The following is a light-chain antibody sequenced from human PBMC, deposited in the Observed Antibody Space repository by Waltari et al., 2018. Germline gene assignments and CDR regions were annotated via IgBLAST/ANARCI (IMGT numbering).Light chain of an antibody. J-gene: IGLJ2*01. CDR2: NDS. V-gene: IGLV3-21*02. CDR1: NIGSKS. Sequence: SYVLTQPPSVSVAPGQTASITCGGNNIGSKSVHWYQQTPGQAPVLVVYNDSDRPSGIPERFSGSNSGNTATLTISRVEAGDEADYYCQVWDSGADHVVFGGGTKLTVL. CDR3: QVWDSGADHVV.